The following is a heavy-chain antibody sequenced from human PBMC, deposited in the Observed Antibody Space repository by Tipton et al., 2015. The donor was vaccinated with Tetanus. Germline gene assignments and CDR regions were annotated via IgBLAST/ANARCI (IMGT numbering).Heavy chain of an antibody. Sequence: SLRLSCSGSGFTFSSYTFHWVRQAPGKGLEWVSAISSSSSYIYYADSVKGRFTISRDNAKNSLYLQMNSLRAEDTAVYYCARDSTYLFDYWGQGTLVTVSS. CDR1: GFTFSSYT. J-gene: IGHJ4*02. D-gene: IGHD2-2*01. CDR2: ISSSSSYI. V-gene: IGHV3-21*01. CDR3: ARDSTYLFDY.